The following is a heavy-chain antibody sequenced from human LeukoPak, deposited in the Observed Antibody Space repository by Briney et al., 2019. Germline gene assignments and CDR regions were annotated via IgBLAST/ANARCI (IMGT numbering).Heavy chain of an antibody. CDR2: INPSGGST. D-gene: IGHD3-3*01. Sequence: ASVKVSCKASGYTFTSYYMHWVRQAPGQGLEWMGIINPSGGSTSYAQKFQGRVTMTRDTFTSTVYMELSSLRSEDTAVYYCARAYYDFWSGYLNSHYYYYGMDVWGQGTTVTISS. CDR3: ARAYYDFWSGYLNSHYYYYGMDV. V-gene: IGHV1-46*01. J-gene: IGHJ6*02. CDR1: GYTFTSYY.